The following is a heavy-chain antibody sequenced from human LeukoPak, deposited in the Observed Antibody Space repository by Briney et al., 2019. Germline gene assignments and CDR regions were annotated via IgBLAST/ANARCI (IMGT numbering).Heavy chain of an antibody. V-gene: IGHV1-69*04. J-gene: IGHJ4*02. CDR3: ARGSVPAADYFDY. D-gene: IGHD2-2*01. CDR1: GGTFSSYA. Sequence: ASVKVSCKASGGTFSSYAISWVRQAPGQGLEWMGRIIPILGIANYAQKFQGRVTITANKSTSTAYMELSSLRSEDTAVYYCARGSVPAADYFDYWGQGTLVTVSS. CDR2: IIPILGIA.